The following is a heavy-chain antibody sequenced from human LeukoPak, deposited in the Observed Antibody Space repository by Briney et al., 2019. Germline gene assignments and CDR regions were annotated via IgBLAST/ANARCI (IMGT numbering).Heavy chain of an antibody. J-gene: IGHJ4*02. CDR1: GFTFSSYA. CDR2: ISYDGSNK. CDR3: ARTGKGGSYSDY. D-gene: IGHD1-26*01. Sequence: GGSLRLSCAASGFTFSSYAMHWVRQAPGKGLEWVAVISYDGSNKYYADSVKGRFTISRDNSKNTLYLQMNSQRAEDTAVYYCARTGKGGSYSDYWGQGTLVTVSS. V-gene: IGHV3-30-3*01.